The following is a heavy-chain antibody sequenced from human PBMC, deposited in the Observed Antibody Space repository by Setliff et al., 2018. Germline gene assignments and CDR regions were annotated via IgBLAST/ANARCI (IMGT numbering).Heavy chain of an antibody. D-gene: IGHD1-26*01. V-gene: IGHV3-48*01. J-gene: IGHJ4*02. CDR1: GFTFSSYS. CDR2: FSGSSSTI. Sequence: GSLRLSCAASGFTFSSYSMNWVRQAPGKGLEWVSYFSGSSSTIRYADSVKGRFTISRDNAKNSLYLQMNSLRAEDTAVYYRARSGNYRVDYWGQGTLVTVSS. CDR3: ARSGNYRVDY.